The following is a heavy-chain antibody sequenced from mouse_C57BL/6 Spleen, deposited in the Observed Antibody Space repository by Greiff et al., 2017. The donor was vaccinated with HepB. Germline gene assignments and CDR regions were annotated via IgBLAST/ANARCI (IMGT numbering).Heavy chain of an antibody. V-gene: IGHV1-81*01. Sequence: QVQLKQSGAELARPGASVKLSCKASGYTFTSYGISWVKQRTGQGLEWIGEIYPRSGNTYYNEKFKGKATLTADKSSSTAYMELRSLTSEDSAVYFCARRLYYSNDFDYWGQGTTLTVSS. CDR1: GYTFTSYG. D-gene: IGHD2-5*01. J-gene: IGHJ2*01. CDR3: ARRLYYSNDFDY. CDR2: IYPRSGNT.